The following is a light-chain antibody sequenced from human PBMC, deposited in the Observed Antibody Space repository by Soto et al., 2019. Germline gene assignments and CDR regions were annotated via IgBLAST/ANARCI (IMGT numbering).Light chain of an antibody. CDR3: HQYNDRPPIT. Sequence: EIVMTQSPATLSVSPGESATLTCRASQSVRNNLAWYQHKPGQAPTLLIIYASTRSTGIPARFSSSSSGTAYFLTTSSLQYQDYALFYYHQYNDRPPITFGQGTQLEIK. V-gene: IGKV3-15*01. J-gene: IGKJ5*01. CDR2: YAS. CDR1: QSVRNN.